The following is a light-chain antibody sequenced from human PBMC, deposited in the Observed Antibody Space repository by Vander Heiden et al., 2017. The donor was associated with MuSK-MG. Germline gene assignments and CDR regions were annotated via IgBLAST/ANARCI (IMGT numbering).Light chain of an antibody. CDR2: DRT. Sequence: SSELTQDPAVAVALGQTVRITCQGDSLRSYDASWYQQRPGQAPVLVIYDRTNRPSGTQDRFPGSGSGNSASLTITGAQAEEEADDDGNVRDSSGYHLVFGGGTKLTVL. J-gene: IGLJ2*01. V-gene: IGLV3-19*01. CDR1: SLRSYD. CDR3: NVRDSSGYHLV.